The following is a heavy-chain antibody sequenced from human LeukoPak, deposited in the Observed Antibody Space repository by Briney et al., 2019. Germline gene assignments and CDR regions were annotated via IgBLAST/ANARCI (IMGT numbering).Heavy chain of an antibody. V-gene: IGHV3-23*01. Sequence: GGSLRLSCAASGFTFSSYAMSWVRQAPGKGLEWVSAISGGSTYYADSVKGRFTISRDNSKNTLYLQMNSLRAEDTAVYYCAKDRSTMIVVVIVYWGQGTLVTVSS. J-gene: IGHJ4*02. CDR3: AKDRSTMIVVVIVY. CDR1: GFTFSSYA. D-gene: IGHD3-22*01. CDR2: ISGGST.